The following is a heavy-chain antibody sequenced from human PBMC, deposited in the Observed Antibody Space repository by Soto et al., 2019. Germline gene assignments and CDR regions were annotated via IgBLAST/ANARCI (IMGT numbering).Heavy chain of an antibody. CDR3: AHSSSWYHFYDY. CDR1: GFSLSTSGVG. Sequence: QITSKESGPALVKPTQPLTLTCTFSGFSLSTSGVGVGWFRQPPGKALEWLALIYWDDDKRYSPSLKSRLTITKDTSKNQVALTMTSMDPVDTATYYCAHSSSWYHFYDYWGQGTLVTVSS. J-gene: IGHJ4*02. D-gene: IGHD6-13*01. CDR2: IYWDDDK. V-gene: IGHV2-5*02.